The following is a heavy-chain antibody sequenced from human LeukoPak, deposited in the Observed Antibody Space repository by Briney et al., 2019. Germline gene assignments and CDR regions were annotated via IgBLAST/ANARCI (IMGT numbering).Heavy chain of an antibody. Sequence: ASVKVSCKASGYTSTSPDINWVRQATGGGLEWLGWMNPRDNTGYAQKFQGRVTLTRDKSINTAYMELSSLRSEDTAVYYCPRYTDHYGFDIWGQGTMVTVSA. J-gene: IGHJ3*02. CDR3: PRYTDHYGFDI. CDR1: GYTSTSPD. CDR2: MNPRDNT. V-gene: IGHV1-8*01.